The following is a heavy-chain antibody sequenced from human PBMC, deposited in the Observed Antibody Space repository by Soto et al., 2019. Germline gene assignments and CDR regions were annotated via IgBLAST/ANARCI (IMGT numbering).Heavy chain of an antibody. Sequence: GASVKVSCKASGYTFTSYAMHWVRQAPGQRFEWMGWINAGNGNTKYSQKFQGRVTITRDTSASTAYMELSSLRSEDTAVYYCARDLRSYYYYYGMDVWGQGTTVTVSS. CDR3: ARDLRSYYYYYGMDV. D-gene: IGHD1-26*01. V-gene: IGHV1-3*01. J-gene: IGHJ6*02. CDR2: INAGNGNT. CDR1: GYTFTSYA.